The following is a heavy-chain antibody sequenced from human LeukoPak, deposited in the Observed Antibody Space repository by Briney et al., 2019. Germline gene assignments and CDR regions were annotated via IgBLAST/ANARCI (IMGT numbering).Heavy chain of an antibody. Sequence: SETLSLTCAVYGGSFSGYYWSWIRQPPGKGLEWIGEINHSGSTNYNPSLKSRVTISVDTSKNQFSLQLSSVTAADTAVYYCAGGRGYYGSGSSPDYWGQGTLVTVSS. D-gene: IGHD3-10*01. CDR1: GGSFSGYY. V-gene: IGHV4-34*01. CDR2: INHSGST. CDR3: AGGRGYYGSGSSPDY. J-gene: IGHJ4*02.